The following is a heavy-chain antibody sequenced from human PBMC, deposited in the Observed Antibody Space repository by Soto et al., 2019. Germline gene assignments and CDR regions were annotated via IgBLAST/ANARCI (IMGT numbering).Heavy chain of an antibody. CDR3: AKVSRKGSAIDFDY. J-gene: IGHJ4*02. CDR2: VNPNNGAT. V-gene: IGHV1-8*01. D-gene: IGHD3-10*01. Sequence: QVQLVQSGAELKKPGASVKVSCKASGYTFSNYDMNWVRQATGQGPEWIGWVNPNNGATGYGQKFQGRVTLTTDISTTTAYMELTSLRSEDTAIYYCAKVSRKGSAIDFDYWGQGTLITVSS. CDR1: GYTFSNYD.